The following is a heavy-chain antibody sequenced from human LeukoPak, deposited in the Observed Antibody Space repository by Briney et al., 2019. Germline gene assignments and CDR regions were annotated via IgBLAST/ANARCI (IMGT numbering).Heavy chain of an antibody. V-gene: IGHV4-59*08. J-gene: IGHJ4*02. CDR1: GGSISSCY. D-gene: IGHD3-16*01. Sequence: PSETLSLTCTVSGGSISSCYWSWIRQPPGKGLEWIGYIYYSGSTNYNPSLKSRVTISVDTSKNQFSLKLSSVTAADTAVYYCARLLGGYGDPRFDYWGQGTLVTVSS. CDR3: ARLLGGYGDPRFDY. CDR2: IYYSGST.